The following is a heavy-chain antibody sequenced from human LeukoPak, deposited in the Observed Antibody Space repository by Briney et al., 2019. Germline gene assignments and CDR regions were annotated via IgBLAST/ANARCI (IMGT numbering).Heavy chain of an antibody. D-gene: IGHD2-15*01. Sequence: ASVKVSCKASGYTFTSYGISWVRQAPGQGPEWMGWISAYNGNTNYAQKLQGRVTMTTDTSTSTAYMELRSLRSDDTAVYYCARDLGLGYCSGGSCYYGLNYWGQGTLVTVSS. V-gene: IGHV1-18*01. J-gene: IGHJ4*02. CDR2: ISAYNGNT. CDR3: ARDLGLGYCSGGSCYYGLNY. CDR1: GYTFTSYG.